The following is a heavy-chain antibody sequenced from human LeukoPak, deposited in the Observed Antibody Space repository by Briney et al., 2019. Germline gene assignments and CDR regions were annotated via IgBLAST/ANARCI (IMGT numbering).Heavy chain of an antibody. CDR2: INPSGGST. V-gene: IGHV1-46*01. J-gene: IGHJ4*02. CDR3: ARGDSYGFDY. D-gene: IGHD5-18*01. CDR1: GYTFTNYY. Sequence: GASVNVSCTASGYTFTNYYMHWVRQAPGQGLEWMGLINPSGGSTTYTQKFQGRATINRDMSTSTVYMELSSLTSEDTAMYYCARGDSYGFDYGGQGTLVTVSS.